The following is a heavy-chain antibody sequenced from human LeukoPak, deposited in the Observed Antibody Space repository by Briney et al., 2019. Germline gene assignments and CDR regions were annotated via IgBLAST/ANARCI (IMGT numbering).Heavy chain of an antibody. CDR2: IYYSGST. Sequence: PSETLSLTCAVYGGSFSGYYWSWSRQPPGKGLEWIGYIYYSGSTYYTPSLKNRVTISVATSKNQFSLRLSSVTAVDTAVYYCARGGGGYSWYFDLWGRGTLVTVSS. V-gene: IGHV4-34*09. D-gene: IGHD5-12*01. J-gene: IGHJ2*01. CDR3: ARGGGGYSWYFDL. CDR1: GGSFSGYY.